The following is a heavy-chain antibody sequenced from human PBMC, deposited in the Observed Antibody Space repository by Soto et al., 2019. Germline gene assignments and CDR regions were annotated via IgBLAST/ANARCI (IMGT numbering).Heavy chain of an antibody. Sequence: QVQLVESGGGVVQPGRSLRLSCAASGFTFSSFSLHWVRQAPGKGLEWLALISYDGSTKYNADSVKGRFTVSRDNSNNTLYSQLSGLRPEDTAVYYCARTTTVAGTPEFDYWGQGTLVTVSS. V-gene: IGHV3-30-3*01. D-gene: IGHD6-19*01. CDR3: ARTTTVAGTPEFDY. J-gene: IGHJ4*02. CDR1: GFTFSSFS. CDR2: ISYDGSTK.